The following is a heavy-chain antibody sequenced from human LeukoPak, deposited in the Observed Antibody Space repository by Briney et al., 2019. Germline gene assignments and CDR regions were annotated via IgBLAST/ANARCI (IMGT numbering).Heavy chain of an antibody. CDR2: IYSDGST. CDR1: GFTVSSNY. Sequence: GGSLRLSCAASGFTVSSNYMTWVRQAPGRGLEWVSVIYSDGSTFYADSVKGRFTISRDNSKNTLYLQMDSLRPEDTAVYYCTNLPTYWGQGTLVTVSS. V-gene: IGHV3-66*02. J-gene: IGHJ4*02. CDR3: TNLPTY.